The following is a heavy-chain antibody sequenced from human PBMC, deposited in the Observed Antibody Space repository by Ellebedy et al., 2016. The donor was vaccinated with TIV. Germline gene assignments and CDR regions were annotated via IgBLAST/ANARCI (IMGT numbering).Heavy chain of an antibody. J-gene: IGHJ4*02. Sequence: SETLSLTXTVSGGSITNYYWSWIRQPAGKGLEWIGRIYSGGDTYYKPSLESRVTMSVDTSQNQFSLKLYSVSAADTAVYYCARDAYYYDTSGYYQSDYWGQGTLVTVSS. D-gene: IGHD3-22*01. V-gene: IGHV4-4*07. CDR1: GGSITNYY. CDR3: ARDAYYYDTSGYYQSDY. CDR2: IYSGGDT.